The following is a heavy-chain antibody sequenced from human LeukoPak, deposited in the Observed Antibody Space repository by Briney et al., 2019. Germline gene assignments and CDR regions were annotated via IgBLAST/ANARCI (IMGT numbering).Heavy chain of an antibody. CDR3: ARDARLDYYGMDV. CDR1: GFTFSSYS. V-gene: IGHV3-21*01. Sequence: GGSLRLSCAASGFTFSSYSMNWVRQAPGKGLEWVSSISSSSNYIYYADSVKGRFTISRDNAKNSLYLQMNSLRAEDTAVYYCARDARLDYYGMDVWGQGTTVTVSS. CDR2: ISSSSNYI. D-gene: IGHD3-9*01. J-gene: IGHJ6*02.